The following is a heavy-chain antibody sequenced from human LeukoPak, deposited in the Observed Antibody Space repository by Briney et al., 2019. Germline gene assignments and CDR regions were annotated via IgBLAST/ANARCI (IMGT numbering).Heavy chain of an antibody. J-gene: IGHJ4*02. D-gene: IGHD6-19*01. CDR3: ARNHGYSSGWCDY. V-gene: IGHV3-11*01. CDR2: ITGGGGAI. Sequence: GGSLRLSCAASGFTFSDYYMSWIRQAPGEGLEWVSYITGGGGAIYYADSVQGRFTISRDNAKNSLYLQMNSLRAEDTAVYYCARNHGYSSGWCDYWGQGTLVTVSS. CDR1: GFTFSDYY.